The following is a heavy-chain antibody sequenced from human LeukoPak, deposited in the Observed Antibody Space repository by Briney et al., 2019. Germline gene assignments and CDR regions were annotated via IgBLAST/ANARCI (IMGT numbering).Heavy chain of an antibody. CDR2: ISWNSGSI. Sequence: GRSLRLSCAAPGFTFYDYAMHWGRPTPGEGLGWGSGISWNSGSIGYADSVKGRFTISRDNAKNSLYLQMNSLRAEDTALYYCAKAAHPDYYYGMDVWGQGTTVTVSS. CDR3: AKAAHPDYYYGMDV. V-gene: IGHV3-9*01. D-gene: IGHD2-15*01. CDR1: GFTFYDYA. J-gene: IGHJ6*02.